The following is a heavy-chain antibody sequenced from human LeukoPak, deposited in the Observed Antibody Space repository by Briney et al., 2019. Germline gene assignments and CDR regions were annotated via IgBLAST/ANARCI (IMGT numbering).Heavy chain of an antibody. V-gene: IGHV3-64*01. J-gene: IGHJ4*02. CDR2: ISSNGGST. D-gene: IGHD1-26*01. CDR3: ARSSGSYQGDFDY. CDR1: GFTFSSYA. Sequence: GGSLRLSCAAPGFTFSSYAMYWVRQAPGKGLEYVSAISSNGGSTYYANSVKGRFTISRDNSKNTLYLQMGSPRAEDTAVYYCARSSGSYQGDFDYWGQGTLVTVSS.